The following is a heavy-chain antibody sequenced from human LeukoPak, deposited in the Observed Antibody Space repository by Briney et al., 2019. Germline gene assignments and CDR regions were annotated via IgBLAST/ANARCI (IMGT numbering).Heavy chain of an antibody. V-gene: IGHV5-51*01. Sequence: EEPLKISCKSSGYTFSNYWIGWVRQMPGKGLEWMGIIHPGDSDTRYSPSFEGQVSISADKSISTAYLQWSSLKASDTAMYYCARVPYSISSMDYWGQGTLVTVSS. D-gene: IGHD6-6*01. J-gene: IGHJ4*02. CDR1: GYTFSNYW. CDR3: ARVPYSISSMDY. CDR2: IHPGDSDT.